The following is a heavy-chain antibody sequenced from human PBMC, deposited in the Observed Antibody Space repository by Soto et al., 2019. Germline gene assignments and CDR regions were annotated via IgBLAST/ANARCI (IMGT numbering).Heavy chain of an antibody. Sequence: EVQLLESGGGLVQPGGSLRLSCAASGFTFSSYAMSWVRQAPGKGLEWVSAISGSGGSTYYADSVKGRFTISRDNSRNALYLQMNSLRAEDTAVYYCAKSISAAAGTDWFDPWGQGTLVTVSS. V-gene: IGHV3-23*01. J-gene: IGHJ5*01. D-gene: IGHD6-13*01. CDR2: ISGSGGST. CDR1: GFTFSSYA. CDR3: AKSISAAAGTDWFDP.